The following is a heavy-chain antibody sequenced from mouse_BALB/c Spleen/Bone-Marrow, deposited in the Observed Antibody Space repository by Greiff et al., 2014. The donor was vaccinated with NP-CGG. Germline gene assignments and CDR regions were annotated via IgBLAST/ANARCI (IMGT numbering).Heavy chain of an antibody. V-gene: IGHV3-8*02. J-gene: IGHJ2*01. D-gene: IGHD4-1*01. CDR1: GDSITRGY. CDR2: ITYSANT. Sequence: VQLKDSGPSLVKPSQTLSLTCSVTGDSITRGYWNWIRKFPGSKLEYMGYITYSANTYYNPSLKSRLSITRDTSKNQYYLQLNSVTTEDTATYYCATGYYFDYWGQGTTLTVSS. CDR3: ATGYYFDY.